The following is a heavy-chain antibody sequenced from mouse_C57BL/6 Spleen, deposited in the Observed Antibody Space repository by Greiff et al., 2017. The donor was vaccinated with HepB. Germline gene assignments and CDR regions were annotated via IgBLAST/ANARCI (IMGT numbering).Heavy chain of an antibody. J-gene: IGHJ1*03. CDR2: IWSGGST. CDR1: GFSLTSYG. V-gene: IGHV2-2*01. D-gene: IGHD1-1*01. CDR3: ARRVDSTVVSPGYFDV. Sequence: VMLVESGPGLVQPSQSLSITCTVSGFSLTSYGVHWVRQSPGKGLEWLGVIWSGGSTDYNAAFISRLSISKDNSKSQVFFKMNSLQADDTAIYYCARRVDSTVVSPGYFDVWGTGTTVTVSS.